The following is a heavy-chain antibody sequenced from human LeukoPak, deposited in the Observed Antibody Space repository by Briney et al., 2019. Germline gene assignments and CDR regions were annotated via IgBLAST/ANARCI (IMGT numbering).Heavy chain of an antibody. D-gene: IGHD3-9*01. CDR1: GVSISSYY. CDR2: IYTSGST. J-gene: IGHJ3*02. V-gene: IGHV4-4*07. Sequence: PSETLSLTCTVSGVSISSYYWSWIRQPAGKGLEWIGRIYTSGSTNYNPSLKSRVTISVDTSKNQFSLKLSSVTAADTAVYYCARDGSLVSDAFDIWGQGTMVTVSS. CDR3: ARDGSLVSDAFDI.